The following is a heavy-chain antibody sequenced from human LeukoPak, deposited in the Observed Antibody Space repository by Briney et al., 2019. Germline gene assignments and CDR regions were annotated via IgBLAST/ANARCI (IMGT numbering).Heavy chain of an antibody. CDR2: IYHSGST. J-gene: IGHJ4*02. V-gene: IGHV4-38-2*01. D-gene: IGHD5-12*01. CDR1: GYSISSGYY. CDR3: ARQGDIVATIFDY. Sequence: PSETLSLTCAVSGYSISSGYYWGWIRQPPGKGLERIGSIYHSGSTYYNPSLKSRVAISVDTSKNQFSLKLSSVTAADTAVYYCARQGDIVATIFDYWGQGTLVTVSS.